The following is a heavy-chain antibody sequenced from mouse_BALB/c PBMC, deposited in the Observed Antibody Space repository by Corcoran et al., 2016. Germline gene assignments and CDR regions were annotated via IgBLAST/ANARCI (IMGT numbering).Heavy chain of an antibody. CDR2: IYWDDDK. D-gene: IGHD1-2*01. Sequence: VTLKESGPGILQGSQTHSLTSSFSGFSLSTSGLGVSWIRQPSGKGLEWLAHIYWDDDKRYNPSLKSRLTITKDTSSNQVFLKITSVDTADTATYYCARRTTATDLDYWGQGTTLTVSS. V-gene: IGHV8-12*01. J-gene: IGHJ2*01. CDR1: GFSLSTSGLG. CDR3: ARRTTATDLDY.